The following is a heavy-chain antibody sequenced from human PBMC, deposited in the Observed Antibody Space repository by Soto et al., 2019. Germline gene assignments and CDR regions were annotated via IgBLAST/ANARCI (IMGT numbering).Heavy chain of an antibody. V-gene: IGHV5-51*01. CDR2: IYPGDSDT. Sequence: ESLKISCKGSGYSFTSYWIGWVRQMPGKGLEWMGIIYPGDSDTRYSPSFQGQVTISADKSISTAYLQWSSLKASDTAMYYCARHSRYSYALNWFDPWGQGTLVTVSS. J-gene: IGHJ5*02. D-gene: IGHD5-18*01. CDR3: ARHSRYSYALNWFDP. CDR1: GYSFTSYW.